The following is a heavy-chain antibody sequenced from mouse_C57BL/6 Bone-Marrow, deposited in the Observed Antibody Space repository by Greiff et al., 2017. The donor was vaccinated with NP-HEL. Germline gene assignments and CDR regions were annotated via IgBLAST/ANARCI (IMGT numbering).Heavy chain of an antibody. CDR3: ARRGSSGP. D-gene: IGHD3-2*02. Sequence: QVQLQQPGAELVRPGTSVKLSCKASGYTFTSYWMHWVKQRPGQGLEWIGVIDPSDSYTNYNQKFKGKATLTVDTSSSTASMQLSSLTSEDSAVYYCARRGSSGPWGQGTTLTVSS. CDR1: GYTFTSYW. V-gene: IGHV1-59*01. CDR2: IDPSDSYT. J-gene: IGHJ2*01.